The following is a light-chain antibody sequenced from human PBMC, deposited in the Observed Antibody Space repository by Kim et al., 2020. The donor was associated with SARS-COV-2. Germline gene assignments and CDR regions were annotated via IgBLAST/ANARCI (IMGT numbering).Light chain of an antibody. Sequence: VSPGRRASSGCSGDEVGDKYACWYQQKPGQSPVLVIYQDSKRPSGIPERFSGSNSGNTATLTISGTQAMDEADYYCQAWDSSTVVFGGGTQLTVL. CDR2: QDS. J-gene: IGLJ2*01. CDR3: QAWDSSTVV. V-gene: IGLV3-1*01. CDR1: EVGDKY.